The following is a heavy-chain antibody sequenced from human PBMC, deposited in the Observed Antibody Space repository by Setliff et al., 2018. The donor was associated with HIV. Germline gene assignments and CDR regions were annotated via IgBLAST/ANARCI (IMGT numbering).Heavy chain of an antibody. CDR2: ITHDGSSK. CDR3: ARDSSTKEMATIWVNFDY. J-gene: IGHJ4*02. D-gene: IGHD5-12*01. V-gene: IGHV3-30*01. CDR1: GFAFSTYA. Sequence: LRLSCAASGFAFSTYAMSWVRQAPGKGLEWVAVITHDGSSKYYADSVKGRFTISRDNSKNTLYLQMNSPRADDTAVYYCARDSSTKEMATIWVNFDYWGQGTLVTVSS.